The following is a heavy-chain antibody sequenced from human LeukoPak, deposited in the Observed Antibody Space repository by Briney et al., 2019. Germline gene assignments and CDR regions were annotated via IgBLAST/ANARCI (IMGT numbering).Heavy chain of an antibody. J-gene: IGHJ4*02. CDR3: ARAGNILTDYDY. D-gene: IGHD3-9*01. CDR2: IYYSGST. V-gene: IGHV4-59*01. CDR1: GGSISSYY. Sequence: PSETLSLTCTVSGGSISSYYWSWIRQPPGKGLEWIGYIYYSGSTNYNPSLKSRVTISVDTSKNQFSLKLSSVTAADTAVYYCARAGNILTDYDYWGQGTLVTVSS.